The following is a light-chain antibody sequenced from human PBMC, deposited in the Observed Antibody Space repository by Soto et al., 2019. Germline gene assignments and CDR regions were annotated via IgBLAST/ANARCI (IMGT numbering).Light chain of an antibody. J-gene: IGKJ2*01. CDR1: QDVNIW. CDR2: GAS. V-gene: IGKV1-12*01. Sequence: DIQMTQSPSSVAASVGDRVTITCRASQDVNIWLAWYQQRPGKAPKLLIFGASNLHSGAPSRFSGSGIGSDFTLTISGLEPEDVAPYYCQQVNTFPYTFGQGTTVEIK. CDR3: QQVNTFPYT.